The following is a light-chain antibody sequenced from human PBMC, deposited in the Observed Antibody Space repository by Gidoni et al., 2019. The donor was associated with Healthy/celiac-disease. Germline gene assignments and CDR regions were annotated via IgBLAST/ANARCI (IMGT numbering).Light chain of an antibody. J-gene: IGKJ3*01. CDR2: DAS. V-gene: IGKV3-11*01. CDR3: QQRSNWPGVT. CDR1: QSVSSY. Sequence: PGERATLSCRASQSVSSYLAWYQQKPGQAPRLLIYDASNRATGIPARFSGSGSGTGFTLTISSLEPEDFAVYYCQQRSNWPGVTFXPXTKVDIK.